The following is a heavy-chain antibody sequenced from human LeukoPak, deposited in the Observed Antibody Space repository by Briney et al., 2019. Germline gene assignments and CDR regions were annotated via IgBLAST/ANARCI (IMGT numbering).Heavy chain of an antibody. CDR3: ARHATHNWFDP. CDR1: GDSISSGDYY. J-gene: IGHJ5*02. D-gene: IGHD5-12*01. CDR2: ISSSGST. V-gene: IGHV4-61*02. Sequence: SQTLSLTCTVSGDSISSGDYYWSWIRQPAGKGLEWIGRISSSGSTNYNPSLKSRVTISVDTSKNQFSLKLSSVTAADTAVYYCARHATHNWFDPWGQGTLVTVSS.